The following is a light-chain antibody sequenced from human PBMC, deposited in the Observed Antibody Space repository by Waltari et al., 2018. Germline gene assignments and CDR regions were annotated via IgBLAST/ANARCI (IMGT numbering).Light chain of an antibody. CDR1: SSDVGTYKY. Sequence: QSALTQPASVSGSPGQSITISCIGTSSDVGTYKYVSWYQRHPSKAPKLLIYDVSHRPSGVSNRFSGSKSGNTASLTISGLQAEDGADYYCSSYTSSTTLLVFGTGTKVTVL. J-gene: IGLJ1*01. V-gene: IGLV2-14*03. CDR2: DVS. CDR3: SSYTSSTTLLV.